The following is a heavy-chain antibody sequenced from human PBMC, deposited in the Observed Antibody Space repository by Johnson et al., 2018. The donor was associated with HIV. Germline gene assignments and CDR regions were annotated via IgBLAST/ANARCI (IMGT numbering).Heavy chain of an antibody. D-gene: IGHD2-8*01. CDR3: ARLGLTDAFDI. CDR1: GFTVSSNY. CDR2: IYSGGSP. J-gene: IGHJ3*02. Sequence: VQLVESGGGLVQPGGSLILSCAASGFTVSSNYMSWVRQAPGKGLEWVSVIYSGGSPYYADSVKGRFTISRDNSKNTLYLQMNSLRAEDTAVYYCARLGLTDAFDIWGQGTMVTVSP. V-gene: IGHV3-66*01.